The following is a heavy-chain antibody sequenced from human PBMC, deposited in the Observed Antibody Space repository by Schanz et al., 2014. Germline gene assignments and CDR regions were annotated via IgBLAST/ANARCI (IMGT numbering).Heavy chain of an antibody. CDR1: GFIFSYYT. Sequence: QVELVESGGGVVQPGRSLRLSCAASGFIFSYYTIHWVRQAPGKGLEWVAVISDDGSRRHYADFVTGRFTISRDNSKDTXXXXXXXXXXXXXAVYYXXXXXXXXXXXXWGQGTLVTVSS. V-gene: IGHV3-30*04. CDR2: ISDDGSRR. D-gene: IGHD2-8*01. J-gene: IGHJ4*02. CDR3: XXXXXXXXXXX.